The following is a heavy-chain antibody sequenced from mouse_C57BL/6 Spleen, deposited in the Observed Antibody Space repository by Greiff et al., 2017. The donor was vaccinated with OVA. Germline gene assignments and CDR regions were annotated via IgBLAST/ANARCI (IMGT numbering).Heavy chain of an antibody. V-gene: IGHV1-53*01. CDR1: GYTFTSYW. CDR2: INPSNGGT. CDR3: ARWSPLRGGDY. Sequence: QVQLQQPGTELVKPGASVKLSCKASGYTFTSYWMHWVKQRPGQGLEWIGNINPSNGGTTYNEKFKSKDTLTVGKSSSTAYMQLSSLTSEDSAVYYCARWSPLRGGDYWGQGTTLTVSS. J-gene: IGHJ2*01.